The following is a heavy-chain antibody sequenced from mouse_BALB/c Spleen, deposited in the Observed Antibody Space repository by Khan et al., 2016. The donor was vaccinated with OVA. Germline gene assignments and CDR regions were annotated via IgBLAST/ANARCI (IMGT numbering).Heavy chain of an antibody. CDR3: ARQPYYHYNIMDY. V-gene: IGHV2-6-1*01. D-gene: IGHD2-10*01. CDR1: GFSLTNYG. J-gene: IGHJ4*01. CDR2: IWSDGST. Sequence: QMQLEESGPGLVAPSQSLSITCTISGFSLTNYGVHWVRQPPGKGLEWLVVIWSDGSTTYNSALKSRLTISKDNSKSQVFLKMNSLQPDDTAVYFCARQPYYHYNIMDYGGQGTSVTVSS.